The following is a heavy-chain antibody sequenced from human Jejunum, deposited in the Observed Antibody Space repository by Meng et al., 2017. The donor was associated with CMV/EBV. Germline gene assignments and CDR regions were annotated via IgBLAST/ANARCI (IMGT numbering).Heavy chain of an antibody. CDR2: LSASGGST. Sequence: FTFSSYWMNWVRQAPGKGLEWVSGLSASGGSTYYADSVKGRFTISRDNSNSTLYLQINSLRAEDTAVYYCAKDRYSGYAPYDTFDIWGQGTKVTVSS. CDR3: AKDRYSGYAPYDTFDI. CDR1: FTFSSYW. V-gene: IGHV3-23*01. D-gene: IGHD5-12*01. J-gene: IGHJ3*02.